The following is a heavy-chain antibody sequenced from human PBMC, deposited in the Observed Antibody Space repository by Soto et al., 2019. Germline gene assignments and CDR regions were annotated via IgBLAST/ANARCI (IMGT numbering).Heavy chain of an antibody. Sequence: GASLRLSCAASGFSFGSYALSWVRQAPGKGLEWVSTISGSDGKTFYADSVKGRFSISRDTSQSTLYLQMNSLRADDTAIYYCARWSYLDYWGQGTRVTVS. CDR2: ISGSDGKT. CDR1: GFSFGSYA. V-gene: IGHV3-23*01. D-gene: IGHD3-3*01. CDR3: ARWSYLDY. J-gene: IGHJ4*02.